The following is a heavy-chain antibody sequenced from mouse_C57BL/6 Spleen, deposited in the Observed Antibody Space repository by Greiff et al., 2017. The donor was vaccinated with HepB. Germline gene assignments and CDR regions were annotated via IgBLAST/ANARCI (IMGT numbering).Heavy chain of an antibody. CDR3: AKDYGSSLAWFAY. J-gene: IGHJ3*01. Sequence: EVQLHESGPELVKPGASVKITCKASGFSFPDYNMNWVKQSNGKSLEWIGVINPNYGTTSYNQKFKGKATLTVDQSSSTAYMQLNSLTSEDSAVYYCAKDYGSSLAWFAYWGQGTLVTVSA. V-gene: IGHV1-39*01. CDR1: GFSFPDYN. D-gene: IGHD1-1*01. CDR2: INPNYGTT.